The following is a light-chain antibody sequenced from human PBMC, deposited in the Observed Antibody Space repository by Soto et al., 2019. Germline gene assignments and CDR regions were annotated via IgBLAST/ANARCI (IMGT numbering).Light chain of an antibody. CDR1: SSDVGSYKY. Sequence: QSALTQPASVSGSPGQSITISCTGTSSDVGSYKYDSWYQQHPGKAPKLIIYEVSDRPSGVSNRISGSKSGNTASLTISGLQAEDEADYYCSSYATNRDVLFGGGTKVTVL. V-gene: IGLV2-14*01. CDR2: EVS. CDR3: SSYATNRDVL. J-gene: IGLJ2*01.